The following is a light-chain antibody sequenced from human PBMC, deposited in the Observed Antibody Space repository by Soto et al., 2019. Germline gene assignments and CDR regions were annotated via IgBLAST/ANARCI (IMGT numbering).Light chain of an antibody. CDR2: DAS. V-gene: IGKV1-5*01. CDR1: QSISSW. CDR3: QQYNSYSSWT. Sequence: DIQMTQSPSTLSASVGARVTITCRASQSISSWLAWYQQKPGKAPKLLIYDASSLESGVPSRFSGSGSGTEFTLTISSLQPEDFANYYGQQYNSYSSWTFGQGTKVDI. J-gene: IGKJ1*01.